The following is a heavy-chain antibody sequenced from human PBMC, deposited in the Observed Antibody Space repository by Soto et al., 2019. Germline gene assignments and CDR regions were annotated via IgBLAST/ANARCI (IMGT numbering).Heavy chain of an antibody. J-gene: IGHJ4*02. D-gene: IGHD2-15*01. CDR1: GFTFSTYA. CDR2: ISYHGIDK. Sequence: QVQLVESGGGVVQPGGSLRLSCAASGFTFSTYAMHWVRQAPGKGLEWVAVISYHGIDKYYADSVQGRLTISRDNSKNTLYVQMNSLRPEDTAVYYCARSPHSEPGKWYLGYWGQGTLVTVSS. CDR3: ARSPHSEPGKWYLGY. V-gene: IGHV3-30*04.